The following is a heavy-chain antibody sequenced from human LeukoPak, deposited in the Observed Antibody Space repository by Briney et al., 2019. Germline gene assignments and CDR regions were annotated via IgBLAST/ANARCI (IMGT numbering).Heavy chain of an antibody. V-gene: IGHV3-30-3*01. CDR3: ARDVKYYYGSGSYYVG. J-gene: IGHJ4*02. CDR1: GFTFSSYA. D-gene: IGHD3-10*01. CDR2: ISYDGSNK. Sequence: PGGSLRLSCAASGFTFSSYAMHWVRQAPGKGLEWVAVISYDGSNKYYADSVKGRFTISRDNSKNTLYLQMNSLRAEDTAVYYCARDVKYYYGSGSYYVGWGQGTLVTVSS.